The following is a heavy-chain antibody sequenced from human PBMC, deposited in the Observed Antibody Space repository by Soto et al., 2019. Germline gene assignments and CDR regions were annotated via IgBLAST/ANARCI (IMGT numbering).Heavy chain of an antibody. D-gene: IGHD1-26*01. CDR1: GFTFSNAW. CDR3: TTGIVGADLDY. V-gene: IGHV3-15*01. CDR2: IKSKTDGGTT. J-gene: IGHJ4*02. Sequence: GGSLRLSCAASGFTFSNAWMSWVRQAPGKGLEWVGRIKSKTDGGTTDCAAPVKGRFTISRDDSKNTLYLQMNSLKTEDTAVYYCTTGIVGADLDYWGQGTLVTVSS.